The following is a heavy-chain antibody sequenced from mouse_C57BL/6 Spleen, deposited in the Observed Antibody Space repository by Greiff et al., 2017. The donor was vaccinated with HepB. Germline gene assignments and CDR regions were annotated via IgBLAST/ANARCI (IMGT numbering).Heavy chain of an antibody. CDR2: ISYDGSN. Sequence: EVKLMESGPGLVKPSQSLSLTCSVTGYSITSGYYWNWIRQFPGNKLEWMGYISYDGSNNYNPSLKNRISITRDTSKNQFFLKLNSVTTEDTATYYCASGEGTYWGQGTLVTVSA. CDR3: ASGEGTY. V-gene: IGHV3-6*01. J-gene: IGHJ3*01. CDR1: GYSITSGYY.